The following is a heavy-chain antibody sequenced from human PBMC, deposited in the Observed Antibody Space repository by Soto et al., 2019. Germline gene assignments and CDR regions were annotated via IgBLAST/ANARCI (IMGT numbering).Heavy chain of an antibody. D-gene: IGHD1-26*01. CDR3: AGSSGGNFGIIIEGTNWFDP. CDR2: INPHGGST. J-gene: IGHJ5*02. V-gene: IGHV1-46*01. Sequence: ASVKVSCKAPRDAVTSYYINWVRQAPGQGLEWMGVINPHGGSTAYAQKFKGRVTLTRDTSASTVYMEVSSLTSEDTAMYYCAGSSGGNFGIIIEGTNWFDPWGKGTRATVSS. CDR1: RDAVTSYY.